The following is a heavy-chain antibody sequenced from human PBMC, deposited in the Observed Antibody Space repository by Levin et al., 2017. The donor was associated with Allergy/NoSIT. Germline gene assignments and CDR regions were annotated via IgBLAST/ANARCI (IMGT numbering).Heavy chain of an antibody. Sequence: GGSLRLSCAASGFTFSIYDMHWVRQATGKGLEWVSGIGTAGDTHYPGSVKGRFTISRENAKNSLYLQMNNLRAGDTAVYYCARGGTLLIYGYYGMDVWGQGTTVTVSS. CDR2: IGTAGDT. CDR1: GFTFSIYD. D-gene: IGHD1-1*01. CDR3: ARGGTLLIYGYYGMDV. V-gene: IGHV3-13*01. J-gene: IGHJ6*02.